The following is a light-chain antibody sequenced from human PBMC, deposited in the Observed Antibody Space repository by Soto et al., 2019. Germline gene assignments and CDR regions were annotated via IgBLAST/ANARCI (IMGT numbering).Light chain of an antibody. V-gene: IGKV1-9*01. CDR2: AAS. CDR1: QAIDSY. CDR3: QQSTSFPLT. J-gene: IGKJ5*01. Sequence: DSQVTLSPSFLPSSLVARVTITSLPSQAIDSYFAWYQQKAGKSPKLLIYAASTLLSGVPSRFSGSGSGTEFTLTISSLETDDFAIYYCQQSTSFPLTFGQGTRREIK.